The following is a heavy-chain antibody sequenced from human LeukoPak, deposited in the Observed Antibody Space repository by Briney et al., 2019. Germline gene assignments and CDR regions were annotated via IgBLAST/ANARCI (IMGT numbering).Heavy chain of an antibody. CDR3: ARLFGLAYCGGDCYYLDY. Sequence: GSLRLSCAASGFTFTNYGMHWIRQPPGKGLEWIGEINHSGSTNYNPSLKSRVTISVDTSKNQFSLRLSSVTAADTAVYYCARLFGLAYCGGDCYYLDYWGQGTLVTVSS. D-gene: IGHD2-21*02. V-gene: IGHV4-34*01. CDR1: GFTFTNYG. CDR2: INHSGST. J-gene: IGHJ4*02.